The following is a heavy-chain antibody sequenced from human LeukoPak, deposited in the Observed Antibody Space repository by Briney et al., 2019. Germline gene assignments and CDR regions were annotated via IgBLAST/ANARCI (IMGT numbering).Heavy chain of an antibody. J-gene: IGHJ6*02. D-gene: IGHD6-6*01. Sequence: GASVKVSCKASGYTFTSYYMHWVRQAPGQGLEWMGIINPSGGSTSYAQKFQGRVTITADKSTSTAYMELSSLRSEDTAVYYCARAASSSPYYYYGMDVWGQGTTVTVSS. CDR3: ARAASSSPYYYYGMDV. CDR1: GYTFTSYY. CDR2: INPSGGST. V-gene: IGHV1-46*01.